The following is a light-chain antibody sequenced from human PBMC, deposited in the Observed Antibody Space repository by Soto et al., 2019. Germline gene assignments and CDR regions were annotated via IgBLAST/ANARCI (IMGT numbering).Light chain of an antibody. J-gene: IGLJ2*01. V-gene: IGLV2-8*01. CDR2: EVS. CDR1: SSDVGGYNY. CDR3: NSYAGSNNGV. Sequence: QSALTQPPSASGSPGQSVTLSCTGTSSDVGGYNYVSWYQQHPGKAPKLLIYEVSKRPSGVPDRFSGAKSGNTDSLTVSGLEADDEDDYYCNSYAGSNNGVFGGGTKLTVL.